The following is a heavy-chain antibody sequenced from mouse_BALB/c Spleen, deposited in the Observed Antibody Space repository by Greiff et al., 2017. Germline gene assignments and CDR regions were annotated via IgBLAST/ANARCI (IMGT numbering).Heavy chain of an antibody. D-gene: IGHD2-4*01. CDR2: IRLKSNNYAT. CDR1: GFTFSNYW. J-gene: IGHJ3*01. Sequence: EVMLVESGGGLVQPGGSMKLSCVASGFTFSNYWMNWVRQSPEKGLEWVAEIRLKSNNYATHYAESVKGRFTISRDGSKSSVYLQMNNLRAEDTGIYYCTSTMITGAWFAYWGQGTLVTVSA. V-gene: IGHV6-6*02. CDR3: TSTMITGAWFAY.